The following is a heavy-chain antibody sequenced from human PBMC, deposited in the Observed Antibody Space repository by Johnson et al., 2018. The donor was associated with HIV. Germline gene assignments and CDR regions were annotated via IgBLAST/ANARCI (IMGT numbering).Heavy chain of an antibody. CDR3: AREMAWEDAFDI. CDR2: VSSDGSNK. Sequence: QVQVLESGGGVVQPGRSLRLSCAASGFTFSRYAMHWVRQAPGKGLEWVSVVSSDGSNKYYADSVKGRFTISRDNSKNTLYLQMNSLRAEDTAVYYCAREMAWEDAFDIWGQGTMVTVSS. J-gene: IGHJ3*02. D-gene: IGHD5-24*01. V-gene: IGHV3-30*04. CDR1: GFTFSRYA.